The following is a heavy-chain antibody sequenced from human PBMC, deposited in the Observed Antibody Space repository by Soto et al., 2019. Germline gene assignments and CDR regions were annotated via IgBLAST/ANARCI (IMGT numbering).Heavy chain of an antibody. V-gene: IGHV3-7*01. J-gene: IGHJ4*02. D-gene: IGHD2-15*01. CDR3: ARDLLGRSDH. CDR2: IKEDGSGR. Sequence: GGSLRLSCAASGFSVSDYWMSWVRQAPGKGLEWVANIKEDGSGRFYVDSVKGRFTISRDNAKNSLYLQMISLRVEDTAVYYCARDLLGRSDHWGQGVLVTVSS. CDR1: GFSVSDYW.